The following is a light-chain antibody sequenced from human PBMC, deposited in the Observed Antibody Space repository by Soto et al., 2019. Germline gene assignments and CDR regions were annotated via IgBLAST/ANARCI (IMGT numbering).Light chain of an antibody. Sequence: EIVLTQSPGTLSLSPGERATLSCRASQSVGSSYLAWYQQKPGQARRLLIYGTSSRAPGIPDRFSGSGSGTDFTLTISRLEPEDFAVYYCQQYGDSPWTFGRGTKVDIK. CDR3: QQYGDSPWT. CDR1: QSVGSSY. J-gene: IGKJ1*01. V-gene: IGKV3-20*01. CDR2: GTS.